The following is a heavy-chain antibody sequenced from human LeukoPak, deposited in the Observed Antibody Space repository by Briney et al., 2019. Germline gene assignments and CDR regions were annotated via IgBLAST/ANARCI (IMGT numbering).Heavy chain of an antibody. CDR2: ISSSGSTI. CDR3: ARDYGGSSPFDY. Sequence: GGSLRLSCAASGFTFSSYEMHWVRQAPGKGLEWVSYISSSGSTIYYADSVKGRFTISRDNAKNSLYLQMNSLRAEDTAVYYCARDYGGSSPFDYWGQGTLVTVYS. D-gene: IGHD4-23*01. J-gene: IGHJ4*02. CDR1: GFTFSSYE. V-gene: IGHV3-48*03.